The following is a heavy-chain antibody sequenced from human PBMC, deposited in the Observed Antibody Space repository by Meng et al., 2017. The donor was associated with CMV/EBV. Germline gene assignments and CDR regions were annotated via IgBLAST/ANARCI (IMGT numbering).Heavy chain of an antibody. Sequence: GESLKISCEGSEYSFTSDWIGWVRQMPGKGLEWMGISYPGDSDTRYSTSFQGQVTISADTSISTAYLQWSSLKASDTAMYYCARSFRFGHSSPTGYYYYVRDVWGQGTTVTVSS. CDR3: ARSFRFGHSSPTGYYYYVRDV. D-gene: IGHD6-13*01. CDR2: SYPGDSDT. CDR1: EYSFTSDW. J-gene: IGHJ6*02. V-gene: IGHV5-51*01.